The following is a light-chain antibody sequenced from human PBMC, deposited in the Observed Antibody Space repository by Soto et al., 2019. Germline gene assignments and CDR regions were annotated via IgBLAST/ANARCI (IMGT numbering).Light chain of an antibody. CDR1: QSLSNN. J-gene: IGKJ4*01. V-gene: IGKV3D-15*01. CDR3: QQYDNWPVT. CDR2: GAS. Sequence: EIVLTQSPGTLSLSPGERATLSCRASQSLSNNQLAWYQQKPGQAPRLLIYGASNRATGIPDRFSGSGSGTEFTLTISSLQSEDFAVYYCQQYDNWPVTFGRGTKVDIK.